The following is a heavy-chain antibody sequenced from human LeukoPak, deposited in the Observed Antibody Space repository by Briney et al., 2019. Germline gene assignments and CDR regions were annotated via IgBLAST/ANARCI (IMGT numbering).Heavy chain of an antibody. D-gene: IGHD4-17*01. CDR1: GFTFSSYS. J-gene: IGHJ4*02. CDR3: ARDINSDPTVIFDY. Sequence: GGSLRLSCAASGFTFSSYSMNWVRQAPGKGLEWVSSISSSSSYIYYADSVKGRFTISRDNAENSLYLQMNSLRAEDTAVYYCARDINSDPTVIFDYWGQGTLVTVSS. V-gene: IGHV3-21*01. CDR2: ISSSSSYI.